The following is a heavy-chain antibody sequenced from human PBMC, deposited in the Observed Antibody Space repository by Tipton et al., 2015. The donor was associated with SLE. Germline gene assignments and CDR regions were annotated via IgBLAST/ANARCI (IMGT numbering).Heavy chain of an antibody. J-gene: IGHJ6*03. CDR3: ARAGATSRHYYFYIDV. CDR1: GGSFSGYY. CDR2: INHSGST. V-gene: IGHV4-34*01. D-gene: IGHD1-26*01. Sequence: TLSLTCAAYGGSFSGYYWSWIRQPPGKGLEWIGEINHSGSTNYNPSLKSRVTISVDTSKNQFSLTLSSVTAADTAVYYCARAGATSRHYYFYIDVWGKGTTVTVSS.